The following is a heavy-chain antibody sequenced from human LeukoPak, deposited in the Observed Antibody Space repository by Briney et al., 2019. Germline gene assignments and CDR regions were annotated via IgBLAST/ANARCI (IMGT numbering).Heavy chain of an antibody. Sequence: SETLSLTCAVYGGSFSGYYWSLIRQPAGKGLEWIGRIYTSGSTNYNPSLKSRVTMSVDTSKNQFSLKLSSVTAADTAVYYCAREEAYGGNGYWGQGTLVTVSS. D-gene: IGHD4-17*01. J-gene: IGHJ4*02. CDR2: IYTSGST. CDR1: GGSFSGYY. CDR3: AREEAYGGNGY. V-gene: IGHV4-4*07.